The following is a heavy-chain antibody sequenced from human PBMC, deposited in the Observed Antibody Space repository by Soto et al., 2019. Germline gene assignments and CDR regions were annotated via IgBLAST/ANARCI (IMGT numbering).Heavy chain of an antibody. CDR1: GFSLSNGIMV. D-gene: IGHD4-17*01. CDR3: ARLNDDSGSHCYAMEF. Sequence: GSGPTLVNPTETLTLTCTISGFSLSNGIMVVSWILHPPGRSLEWLAQFFSDVERSYSTSMQSRLTMSQDTSGTKVVLHMTNMEPKDTGTYFCARLNDDSGSHCYAMEFWGPGTTVTLSS. CDR2: FFSDVER. J-gene: IGHJ6*01. V-gene: IGHV2-26*03.